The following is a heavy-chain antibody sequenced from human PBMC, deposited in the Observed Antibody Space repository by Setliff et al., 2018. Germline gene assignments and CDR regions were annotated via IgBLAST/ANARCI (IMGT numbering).Heavy chain of an antibody. V-gene: IGHV4-59*11. J-gene: IGHJ4*02. CDR1: GGPISSHY. Sequence: PSETLSLTCTVSGGPISSHYWSWIRQPPGKGLEWIGSIYYSGSTNYNPSLKSRVTISVDTSKNQFSLKLSSVTAADTAVYYCARDLGYSYGIYYFDYWGQGTLVTVSS. CDR3: ARDLGYSYGIYYFDY. D-gene: IGHD5-18*01. CDR2: IYYSGST.